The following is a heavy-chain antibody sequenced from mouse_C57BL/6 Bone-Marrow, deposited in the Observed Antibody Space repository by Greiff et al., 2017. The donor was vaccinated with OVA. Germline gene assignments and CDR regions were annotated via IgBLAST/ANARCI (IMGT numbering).Heavy chain of an antibody. D-gene: IGHD1-1*01. CDR2: INPGSGGT. Sequence: VQLQQSGAELVRPGTSVKVSCKASGYAFTNYLIEWVKQRPGQGLEWIGVINPGSGGTNYNEKFKGKATLTADKSSSTAYMQLSSLTSEDSAVYFCARGEDYYGSVFDYWGQGTTLTVSS. V-gene: IGHV1-54*01. CDR3: ARGEDYYGSVFDY. CDR1: GYAFTNYL. J-gene: IGHJ2*01.